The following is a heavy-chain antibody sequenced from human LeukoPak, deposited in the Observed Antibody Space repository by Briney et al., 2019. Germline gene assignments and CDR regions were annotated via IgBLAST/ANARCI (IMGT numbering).Heavy chain of an antibody. D-gene: IGHD3-10*01. J-gene: IGHJ5*02. Sequence: PSETLSLTCTVSGGSISSSSYYWGWIRQPPGKGLEWIGSIYYSGSTNYNPSLKSRVTISVDTSKNQFSLKLSSVTAADTAVYYCARGGIWFGPTNWFDPWGQGTLVTVSS. CDR3: ARGGIWFGPTNWFDP. CDR2: IYYSGST. V-gene: IGHV4-39*07. CDR1: GGSISSSSYY.